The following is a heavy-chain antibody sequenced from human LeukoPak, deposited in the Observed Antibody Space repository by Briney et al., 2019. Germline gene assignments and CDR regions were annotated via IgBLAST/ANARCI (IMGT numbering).Heavy chain of an antibody. CDR2: IYYSGST. J-gene: IGHJ6*02. Sequence: SQTLSLTRTVSGGSISSGDYYWSWIRQPPGKGLEWIGYIYYSGSTYYNPSLKSRVTISVDTSKNQFSLKLSSVTAADTAVYYCASVASSWPNYYYYYGMDVWGQGTTVTVSS. V-gene: IGHV4-30-4*01. CDR3: ASVASSWPNYYYYYGMDV. D-gene: IGHD6-13*01. CDR1: GGSISSGDYY.